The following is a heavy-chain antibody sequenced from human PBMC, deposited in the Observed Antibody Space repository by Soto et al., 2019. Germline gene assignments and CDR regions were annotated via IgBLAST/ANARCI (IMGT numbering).Heavy chain of an antibody. D-gene: IGHD3-16*02. CDR1: GGTFNTYA. J-gene: IGHJ4*02. CDR2: IITMFDTP. V-gene: IGHV1-69*01. CDR3: TRSIGSGGVIGGFDY. Sequence: QVQLVQSETEVKKPGSAVKVSCKASGGTFNTYAMNWVRQAPGQGLEWMGGIITMFDTPRYAQKFQGRVTITVDESTTTAYMELSSLRSDDTAVYYCTRSIGSGGVIGGFDYWGQGTLVTVSS.